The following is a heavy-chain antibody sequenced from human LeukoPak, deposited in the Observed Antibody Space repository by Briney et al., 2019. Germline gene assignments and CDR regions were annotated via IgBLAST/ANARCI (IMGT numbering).Heavy chain of an antibody. CDR3: AQGGWGRTAIPARIDY. J-gene: IGHJ4*02. Sequence: GGSLRLSCAAFGFPLSSYAMSWVRQAPGKGLEWVSATSSSDAGTYHADSVRGRFTISRDNSKNTLYLQMNSLRVEDTAVYYCAQGGWGRTAIPARIDYWGQGTLVTVSS. D-gene: IGHD2-21*02. V-gene: IGHV3-23*01. CDR1: GFPLSSYA. CDR2: TSSSDAGT.